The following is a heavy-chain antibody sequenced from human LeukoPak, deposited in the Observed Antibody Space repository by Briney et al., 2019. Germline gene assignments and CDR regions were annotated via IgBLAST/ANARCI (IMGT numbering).Heavy chain of an antibody. CDR2: IIPIFGTA. J-gene: IGHJ3*02. CDR3: ARNIEWDGAFDI. CDR1: GGTFSSYA. D-gene: IGHD1-26*01. Sequence: GASVKVSCKASGGTFSSYAISWVRQAPGQGLEWMGGIIPIFGTANYAQKFQGRVTITADESTSTAYMELSSLRSEDTAVYYCARNIEWDGAFDIWGQGTMATVSS. V-gene: IGHV1-69*13.